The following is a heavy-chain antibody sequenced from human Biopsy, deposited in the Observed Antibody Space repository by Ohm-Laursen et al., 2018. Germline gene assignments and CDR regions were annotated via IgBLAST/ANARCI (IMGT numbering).Heavy chain of an antibody. CDR1: GGSIISYY. D-gene: IGHD3-3*01. V-gene: IGHV4-59*01. CDR2: VYNGGIT. CDR3: ARTPRDSFWSGSYKRGLWFDP. J-gene: IGHJ5*02. Sequence: GTLSLTCSVSGGSIISYYWMWIRQPPGKGLEWIGHVYNGGITNYNPSLKSRVTISKDTSKNQFSLQANSVTAADTAVYYCARTPRDSFWSGSYKRGLWFDPWGRGTLVIVSS.